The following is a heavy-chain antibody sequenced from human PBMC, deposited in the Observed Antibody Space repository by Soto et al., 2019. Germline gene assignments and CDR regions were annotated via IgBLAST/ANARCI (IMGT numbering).Heavy chain of an antibody. V-gene: IGHV1-18*01. Sequence: QVPLVQSGVEVKKPGASVKVSCKASGYTFSSYAISWVRQAPGQGLEWMAWITAYNGNTKFAQKFQGRVTMTTDTSTSTAYMELRSLRSDDTAVYYCARGYDILTGSYLFDYWGQGTLVTVSS. D-gene: IGHD3-9*01. CDR3: ARGYDILTGSYLFDY. J-gene: IGHJ4*02. CDR1: GYTFSSYA. CDR2: ITAYNGNT.